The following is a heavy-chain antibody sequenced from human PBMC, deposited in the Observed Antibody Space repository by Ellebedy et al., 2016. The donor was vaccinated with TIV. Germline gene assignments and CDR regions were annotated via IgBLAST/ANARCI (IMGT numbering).Heavy chain of an antibody. CDR2: IKQDGSEK. Sequence: GESLKISCAASGFTFSNFWMSWVRQAPGKGLEWVANIKQDGSEKYYVDSVKGRFTISRDNAKNSLHLQMNSLRAEDTAVYYCSSSGRRAFDIWGQGTMVTVSS. CDR1: GFTFSNFW. V-gene: IGHV3-7*01. CDR3: SSSGRRAFDI. J-gene: IGHJ3*02. D-gene: IGHD6-19*01.